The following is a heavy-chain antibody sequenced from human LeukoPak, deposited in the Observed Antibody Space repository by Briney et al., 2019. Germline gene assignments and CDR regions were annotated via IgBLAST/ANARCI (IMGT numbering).Heavy chain of an antibody. CDR1: GFTFSSYS. CDR3: AKPLEKYTYGGNFDY. CDR2: ISSSADRT. V-gene: IGHV3-23*01. Sequence: GGSLRLSCEASGFTFSSYSMSWVRQAPGKGLAWVSVISSSADRTYYADSVKGRFTISRGNSKNTLFLQMNSLRAEDTAVYYCAKPLEKYTYGGNFDYWGQGILVTVSS. D-gene: IGHD4-23*01. J-gene: IGHJ4*02.